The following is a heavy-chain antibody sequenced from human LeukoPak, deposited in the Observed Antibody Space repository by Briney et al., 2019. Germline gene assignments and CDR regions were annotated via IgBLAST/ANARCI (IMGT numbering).Heavy chain of an antibody. Sequence: ASVKVSCKASGYTFTSYDIIWVRQATGQGLEWMGWMNPNSGNTGYAQKFQGRVTMTRNTSISTAYMELSSLRSEDTAVYYCARGLVKPWVTIFGVVTHRGIVWFDPWGQGTLVTVSS. CDR1: GYTFTSYD. D-gene: IGHD3-3*01. CDR2: MNPNSGNT. J-gene: IGHJ5*02. CDR3: ARGLVKPWVTIFGVVTHRGIVWFDP. V-gene: IGHV1-8*01.